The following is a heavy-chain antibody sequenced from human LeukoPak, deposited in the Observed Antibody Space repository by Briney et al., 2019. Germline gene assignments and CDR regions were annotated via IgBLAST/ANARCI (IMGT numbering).Heavy chain of an antibody. J-gene: IGHJ4*02. CDR2: IYHSGST. CDR1: GGSISSYY. V-gene: IGHV4-59*04. CDR3: ARRPYDFWSGYFDY. Sequence: SETLSLTCTVSGGSISSYYWSWIRQPPGKGLEWIGYIYHSGSTYYNPSLKSRVTISVDTSKNQFSLKLSSVTAADTAVYYCARRPYDFWSGYFDYWGQGTLVTVSS. D-gene: IGHD3-3*01.